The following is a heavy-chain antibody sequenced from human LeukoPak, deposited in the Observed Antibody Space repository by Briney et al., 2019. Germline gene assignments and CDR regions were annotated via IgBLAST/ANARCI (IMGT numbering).Heavy chain of an antibody. CDR1: GFTFSSYS. D-gene: IGHD6-6*01. Sequence: GGSLRLSCAASGFTFSSYSMNWVRQAPGKGLEWVSYISSSSSTIYYADSVKGRFTISRDNAKNSLYLQMNSLRAEDTAVYYCARELAARPFGYWGQGTLVTVSS. J-gene: IGHJ4*02. V-gene: IGHV3-48*01. CDR3: ARELAARPFGY. CDR2: ISSSSSTI.